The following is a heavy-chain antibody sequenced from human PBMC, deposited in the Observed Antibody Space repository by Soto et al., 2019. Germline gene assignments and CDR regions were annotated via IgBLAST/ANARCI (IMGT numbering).Heavy chain of an antibody. Sequence: QVQLVQSGAEVKKPGASVKVSCKASGYTFTSHGISWVRQAPGQGLEWMGWISANNGDTNYAQKFQGRVTVTTDTSTSTAYMDLRSLRSEYTALYYWSRMVRGFSIDYNHYIGGWGKGSTVTVSS. J-gene: IGHJ6*03. CDR1: GYTFTSHG. CDR2: ISANNGDT. V-gene: IGHV1-18*01. D-gene: IGHD3-10*01. CDR3: SRMVRGFSIDYNHYIGG.